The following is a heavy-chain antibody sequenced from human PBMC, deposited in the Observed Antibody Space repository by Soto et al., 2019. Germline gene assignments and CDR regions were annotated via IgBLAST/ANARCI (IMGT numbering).Heavy chain of an antibody. J-gene: IGHJ6*02. CDR2: IIPIFGTA. CDR1: GGTFSSYA. CDR3: ASGVLVPAAPESYYYYGMDV. Sequence: QVQLVQSGAEVKKPGSSVKVSCKASGGTFSSYAISWVRQAPGQGLEWMGGIIPIFGTANYAQKFQGRVTITADESTSTAYMGLSSLRSEDTAVYYCASGVLVPAAPESYYYYGMDVWGQGTTVTVCS. D-gene: IGHD2-2*01. V-gene: IGHV1-69*12.